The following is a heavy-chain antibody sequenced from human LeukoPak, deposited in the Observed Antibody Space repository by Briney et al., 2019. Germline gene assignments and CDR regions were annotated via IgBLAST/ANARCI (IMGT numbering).Heavy chain of an antibody. D-gene: IGHD2-15*01. CDR2: IIPIFGIA. CDR3: AREYCSGGSCYAEFDY. Sequence: SVKVSCKASGGTFSRYAISWVRQAPGQGLEWMGRIIPIFGIANYAQKFQGRVTITADKSTSTAYMELSSLRSEDTAVDYCAREYCSGGSCYAEFDYWGQGTLVTVSS. J-gene: IGHJ4*02. V-gene: IGHV1-69*04. CDR1: GGTFSRYA.